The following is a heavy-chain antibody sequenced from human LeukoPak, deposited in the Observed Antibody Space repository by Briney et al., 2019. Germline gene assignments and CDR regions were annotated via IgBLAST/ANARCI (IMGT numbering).Heavy chain of an antibody. CDR1: GFTFTHYA. CDR3: AKYGSSNWFDS. Sequence: PGGSLRLSCAASGFTFTHYAMTWVRRAPGKGLEWVSTISSGGDSTYHADSVKGRFTISRDNSKNIVFLQMNTLRAEDTAVYYCAKYGSSNWFDSWGQGILVTVSS. J-gene: IGHJ5*01. D-gene: IGHD2-2*01. V-gene: IGHV3-23*01. CDR2: ISSGGDST.